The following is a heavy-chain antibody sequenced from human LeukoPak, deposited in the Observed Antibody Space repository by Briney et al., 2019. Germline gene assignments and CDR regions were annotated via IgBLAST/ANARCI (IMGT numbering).Heavy chain of an antibody. CDR3: AKDDAEPGKAFDI. Sequence: PGGSLRLTCAASGFTFSSYAMHWVRQAPGKGLEWVAVISYDGSNKYYADSVKGRFTISRDNSKNTLYLQMNSLRAEDTAVYYCAKDDAEPGKAFDIWGQGTMVAVSS. D-gene: IGHD2-2*01. CDR2: ISYDGSNK. V-gene: IGHV3-30-3*01. CDR1: GFTFSSYA. J-gene: IGHJ3*02.